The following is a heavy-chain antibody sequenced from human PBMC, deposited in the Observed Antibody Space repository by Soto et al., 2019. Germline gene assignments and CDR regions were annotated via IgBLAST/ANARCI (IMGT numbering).Heavy chain of an antibody. CDR3: ASSTYYYDSSGLSEIDY. Sequence: APVKLSCKASGGTFSSYAISWVRQAPGQGLEWMGGIIPIFGTANYAQKFQGRVTITADESTSTAYMELSSLRSEDTAVYYCASSTYYYDSSGLSEIDYWGQGTLVTVSS. V-gene: IGHV1-69*13. D-gene: IGHD3-22*01. CDR1: GGTFSSYA. CDR2: IIPIFGTA. J-gene: IGHJ4*02.